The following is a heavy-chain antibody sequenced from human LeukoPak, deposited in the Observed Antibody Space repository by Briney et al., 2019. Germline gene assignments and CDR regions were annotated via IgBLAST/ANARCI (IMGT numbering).Heavy chain of an antibody. CDR1: GYTFTIYG. D-gene: IGHD3-22*01. J-gene: IGHJ4*02. V-gene: IGHV1-18*01. Sequence: ASVTVSCRASGYTFTIYGISWVRQAPGQGREWRGWISAYNGNTNYAQKFQGRVTITADKSTSTAYMELSSLRSEDTAVYYCATDSSGYRSPLDYWGQGTLVTVSS. CDR3: ATDSSGYRSPLDY. CDR2: ISAYNGNT.